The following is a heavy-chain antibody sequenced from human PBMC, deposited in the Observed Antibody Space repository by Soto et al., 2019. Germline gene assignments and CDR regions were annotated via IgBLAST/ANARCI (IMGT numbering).Heavy chain of an antibody. CDR1: GGSISSGGYY. CDR3: AREIVDTAMAYYYYYGMDV. CDR2: IYYSGST. V-gene: IGHV4-31*03. D-gene: IGHD5-18*01. Sequence: PSETLSLTCTVSGGSISSGGYYWSWIRQHPGKGLEWIGYIYYSGSTYYNPSLKSRVTISVDTSKNQFSLKLSSVTAADTAVYYCAREIVDTAMAYYYYYGMDVWGQGTMVTVSS. J-gene: IGHJ6*02.